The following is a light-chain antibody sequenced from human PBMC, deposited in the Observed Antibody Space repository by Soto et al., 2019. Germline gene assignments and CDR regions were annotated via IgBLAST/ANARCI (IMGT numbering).Light chain of an antibody. CDR2: GAS. J-gene: IGKJ3*01. V-gene: IGKV3-20*01. CDR3: QQYGSSLFT. CDR1: QSVSSSY. Sequence: DIVLTQSPGTLSLSPGERATLSCRASQSVSSSYLAWYHQKPGQAPRLLIYGASSMATGIPDRFSGSGSGTDFTLTISRLEPEDFAVYYCQQYGSSLFTFGPGTKVDIK.